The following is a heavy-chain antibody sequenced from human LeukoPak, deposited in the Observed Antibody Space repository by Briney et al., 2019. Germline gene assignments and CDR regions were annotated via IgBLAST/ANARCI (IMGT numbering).Heavy chain of an antibody. D-gene: IGHD2/OR15-2a*01. CDR3: ASGPPGNTYYYYYYGMDV. V-gene: IGHV3-30*14. CDR1: GFTFNTYA. J-gene: IGHJ6*02. Sequence: GGSLRLSCAASGFTFNTYAMHWVRQAPGKGLEWVAVLAYDGDNKFYADSVKGRFTISRDNSKNTLYLQMNSLRAEDTAVYFCASGPPGNTYYYYYYGMDVWGQGTTVTVSS. CDR2: LAYDGDNK.